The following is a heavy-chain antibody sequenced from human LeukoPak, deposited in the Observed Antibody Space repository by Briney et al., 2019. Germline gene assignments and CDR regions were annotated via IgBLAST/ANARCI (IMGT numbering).Heavy chain of an antibody. Sequence: ASVKVSCKASGYTFTGYYMHWVRQAPGQGLEWMGWINPNSGGTNYAQKFQGWVTVTRDTSISTAYMELSRLRSDDTAVYYCAIGGCSGGSCYATYYYYYGMDVWGQGTTVTVSS. D-gene: IGHD2-15*01. CDR1: GYTFTGYY. J-gene: IGHJ6*02. CDR3: AIGGCSGGSCYATYYYYYGMDV. V-gene: IGHV1-2*04. CDR2: INPNSGGT.